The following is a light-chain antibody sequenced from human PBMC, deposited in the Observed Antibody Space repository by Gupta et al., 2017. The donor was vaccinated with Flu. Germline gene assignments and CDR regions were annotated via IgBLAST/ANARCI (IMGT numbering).Light chain of an antibody. V-gene: IGLV1-51*01. CDR1: SSNIGNNY. Sequence: VIISCSRSSSNIGNNYVSCYQPLPGTAHKLLIDINDNRPSGIPDRFSSSKSVTSATLAITVLQPGEEADYYCGVVESGFNIYVFGGGTKVTVL. CDR3: GVVESGFNIYV. J-gene: IGLJ3*02. CDR2: IND.